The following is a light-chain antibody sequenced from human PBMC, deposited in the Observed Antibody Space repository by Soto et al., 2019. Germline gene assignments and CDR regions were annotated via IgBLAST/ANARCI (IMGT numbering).Light chain of an antibody. Sequence: QSVLTQPPSVSAAPGQRVTISCTGSSSNIGAGYAVHWYQQLPGTAPKLLIYGDTNRPSGVPDRFSGSKSGTSASLAITGLQAEGEADYYCQSYDSSLSARVFGGGTKVTVL. CDR3: QSYDSSLSARV. CDR1: SSNIGAGYA. CDR2: GDT. V-gene: IGLV1-40*01. J-gene: IGLJ3*02.